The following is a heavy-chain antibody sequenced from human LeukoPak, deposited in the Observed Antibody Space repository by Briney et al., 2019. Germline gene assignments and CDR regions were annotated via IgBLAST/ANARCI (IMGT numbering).Heavy chain of an antibody. D-gene: IGHD3-22*01. V-gene: IGHV3-48*01. CDR2: IDGTSDST. Sequence: GGSLRLSCAASGFTFSKFVMSWVRQAPGKGLEWVSYIDGTSDSTNYADSVKGRFTISRDNAKNSLYLQMNSLRAEDTAVYYCARVLHKRNYDSTTYYGYWGQGTLVTVSS. CDR1: GFTFSKFV. CDR3: ARVLHKRNYDSTTYYGY. J-gene: IGHJ4*02.